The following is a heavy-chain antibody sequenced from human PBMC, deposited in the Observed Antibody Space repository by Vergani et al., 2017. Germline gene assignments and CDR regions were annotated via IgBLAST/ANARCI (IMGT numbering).Heavy chain of an antibody. CDR2: VSTNNRSQ. J-gene: IGHJ3*02. Sequence: VQSGGTFAQPGGSLRLSCVASGFNFSTYDLMWVRQAPGKGLEWVAYVSTNNRSQSYADSVKGRFAVSRDSVKNSLFLQMNSLRVEDTAAYYCAREYSSSTGRGFDMWGQGTKVTVSP. CDR1: GFNFSTYD. D-gene: IGHD3-22*01. V-gene: IGHV3-48*01. CDR3: AREYSSSTGRGFDM.